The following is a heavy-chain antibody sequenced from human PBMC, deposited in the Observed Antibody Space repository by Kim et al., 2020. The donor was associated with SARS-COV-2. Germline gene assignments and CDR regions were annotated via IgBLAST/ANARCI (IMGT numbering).Heavy chain of an antibody. CDR1: GFSFSTYA. V-gene: IGHV3-23*01. CDR2: ISNNGGRT. CDR3: AKDVWGVGGATHPYYFDY. Sequence: GGSLRLSCAASGFSFSTYAMSWVRQTPGKGLIWVSSISNNGGRTYYADSVKGRFTISRDNSQNTLYLQMDSLRADDTAVYFCAKDVWGVGGATHPYYFDYWGRGTLVSVSS. J-gene: IGHJ4*02. D-gene: IGHD1-26*01.